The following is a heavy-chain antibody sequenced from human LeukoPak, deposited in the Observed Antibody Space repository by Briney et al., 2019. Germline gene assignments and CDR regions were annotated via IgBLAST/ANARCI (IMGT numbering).Heavy chain of an antibody. CDR3: ARGISYFDY. CDR1: GGSVSSGSYY. Sequence: SETLSLTCTVSGGSVSSGSYYWSWIRQPPGKGLEWIGYIYYSGSTNYNPSLKSRVTISVDTSKNQFSLKLSSVTAADTAVYYCARGISYFDYWGQGTLVTVSS. CDR2: IYYSGST. V-gene: IGHV4-61*01. J-gene: IGHJ4*02.